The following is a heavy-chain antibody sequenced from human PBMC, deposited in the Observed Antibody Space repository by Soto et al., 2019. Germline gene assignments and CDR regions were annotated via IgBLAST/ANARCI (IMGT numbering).Heavy chain of an antibody. J-gene: IGHJ4*02. V-gene: IGHV3-9*01. CDR3: AKDSSYSSSAQ. CDR2: ISWNSGSI. CDR1: GFTFDDYA. D-gene: IGHD6-6*01. Sequence: GGSLRLSCAASGFTFDDYAMHWVRQAPGKGLEWVSGISWNSGSIGYADSVKGRFTISRDNAKNSLYLQMNSLRAEDTALYYCAKDSSYSSSAQWGQGTLVTVSS.